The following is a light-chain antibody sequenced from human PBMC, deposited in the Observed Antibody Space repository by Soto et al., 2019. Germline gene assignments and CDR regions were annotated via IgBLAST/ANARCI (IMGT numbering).Light chain of an antibody. CDR3: QQRSNWSYT. CDR1: QGVSSY. J-gene: IGKJ2*01. Sequence: EIVLTQSPATLSLSPGERATLSCRASQGVSSYLAWYQQKPGQAPRLLIYDASNRATGIPARFSGSGPGTDFTLTISSLEPEDFAVYYCQQRSNWSYTFGQGTKLEIK. V-gene: IGKV3D-11*01. CDR2: DAS.